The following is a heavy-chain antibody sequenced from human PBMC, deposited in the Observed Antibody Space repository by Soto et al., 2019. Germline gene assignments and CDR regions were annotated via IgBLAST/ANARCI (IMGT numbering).Heavy chain of an antibody. CDR1: GDTFTFYS. CDR3: ASSYGSGYRAFDY. CDR2: INPILSMS. V-gene: IGHV1-69*02. D-gene: IGHD3-10*01. J-gene: IGHJ4*02. Sequence: QVQLVQSGAAVKRPGSSVKVSCKASGDTFTFYSINWVRQAPGLGLEWMGRINPILSMSNYAQRFQGRVTMTADKSTSTAYMELSSLRSEDTAIYYCASSYGSGYRAFDYRGQGALVTVSS.